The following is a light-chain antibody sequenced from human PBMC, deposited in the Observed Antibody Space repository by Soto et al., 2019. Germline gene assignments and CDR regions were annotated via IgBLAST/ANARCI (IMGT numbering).Light chain of an antibody. V-gene: IGKV1-39*01. CDR2: AAS. J-gene: IGKJ1*01. CDR1: QSISRY. Sequence: DIQMTQSPSSLSASVGDRVTITCRASQSISRYLHGSQHKPGKAPKHLIYAASNLQSGVPSRFSGSGSGTDFTLTISSLQPEDFATYYCQESYSTHLWTFGQGTKVDI. CDR3: QESYSTHLWT.